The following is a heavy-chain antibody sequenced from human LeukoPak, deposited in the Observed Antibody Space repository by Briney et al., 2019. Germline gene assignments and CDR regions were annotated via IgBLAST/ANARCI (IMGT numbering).Heavy chain of an antibody. CDR2: IKEDGSEK. J-gene: IGHJ4*02. D-gene: IGHD5-12*01. CDR3: GRRGYSYYFDY. CDR1: GFTFSTFW. V-gene: IGHV3-7*01. Sequence: GGSLRLSCAASGFTFSTFWMTWVRQAPGKGLEWVAIIKEDGSEKKNVDSVKGRFTISRDNVKNSLYLHIHSLRAEDTAVYYCGRRGYSYYFDYWGQGNVVAVSS.